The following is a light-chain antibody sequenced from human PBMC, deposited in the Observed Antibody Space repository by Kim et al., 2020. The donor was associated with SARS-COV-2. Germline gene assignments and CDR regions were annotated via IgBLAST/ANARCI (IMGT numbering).Light chain of an antibody. V-gene: IGKV1-5*03. J-gene: IGKJ1*01. CDR3: QLYRSYPCT. Sequence: ASVGDKITITCRASRNIDDWVAWYQQKPGRAPKLLIYKASTLKSGVPSTFSGSGSGTEFTLTTSSLQPDDFATYCCQLYRSYPCTFGQGTKVDIK. CDR1: RNIDDW. CDR2: KAS.